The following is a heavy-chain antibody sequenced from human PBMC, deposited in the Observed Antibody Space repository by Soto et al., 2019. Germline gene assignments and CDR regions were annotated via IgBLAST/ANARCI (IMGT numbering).Heavy chain of an antibody. CDR1: GFRFSDYG. Sequence: EVQLLESGGGLVQPGGSLRLSCAASGFRFSDYGMNWVRQAPGKGLEWVSSISGSGGTTYSADSVKGRFTISRENSKNALFLLMDSLRAEDTAVYYCAKDRTIITGAPIDYWGQGTLVTVSS. J-gene: IGHJ4*02. V-gene: IGHV3-23*01. CDR3: AKDRTIITGAPIDY. CDR2: ISGSGGTT. D-gene: IGHD3-22*01.